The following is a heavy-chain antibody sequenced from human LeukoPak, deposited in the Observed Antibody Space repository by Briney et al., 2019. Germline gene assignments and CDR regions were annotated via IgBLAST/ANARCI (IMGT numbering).Heavy chain of an antibody. V-gene: IGHV4-4*07. CDR1: GFTVSSNY. J-gene: IGHJ4*02. CDR3: ARDHGATGFLFDY. D-gene: IGHD1-26*01. CDR2: IYTSGST. Sequence: GSLRLSCAASGFTVSSNYMSWIRQPAVKGLEWIGRIYTSGSTNYNPSLKSRVTMSVDTSKNQFSLKLSSVTAADTAVYYCARDHGATGFLFDYWGQGTLVTVSS.